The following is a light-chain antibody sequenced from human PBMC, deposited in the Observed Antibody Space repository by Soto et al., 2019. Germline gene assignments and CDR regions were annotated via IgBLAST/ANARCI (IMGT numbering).Light chain of an antibody. CDR2: GAS. CDR1: QSVSSSY. V-gene: IGKV3-15*01. CDR3: QQYNNWPQT. J-gene: IGKJ1*01. Sequence: EIVLTQSPGTLSLSPGERATLSCRASQSVSSSYLAWYQQKPGRAPRLLLYGASTRAAGIPARFSGSGSGTEFTLTINSLQSEDFAVYYCQQYNNWPQTFGQGTKVDIK.